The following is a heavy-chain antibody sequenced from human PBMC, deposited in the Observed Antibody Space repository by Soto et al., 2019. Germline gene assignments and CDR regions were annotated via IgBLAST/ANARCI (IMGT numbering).Heavy chain of an antibody. CDR2: ISYDGGSK. D-gene: IGHD4-17*01. Sequence: GGSLRLSCAASGFTFSSYGMHWVRQAPGKGLEWVAVISYDGGSKYYAGSVKGRFTISRDNSKNTLYLQMNSLRPSDTVVYYCTSASDYRDPNFDKGVQGTLVRVSS. J-gene: IGHJ4*02. V-gene: IGHV3-30*03. CDR1: GFTFSSYG. CDR3: TSASDYRDPNFDK.